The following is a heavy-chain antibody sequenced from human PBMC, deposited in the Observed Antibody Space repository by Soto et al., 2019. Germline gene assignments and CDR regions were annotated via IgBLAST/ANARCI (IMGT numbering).Heavy chain of an antibody. CDR3: ARLEGLATISYYFDF. J-gene: IGHJ4*02. CDR2: IYYRGNA. Sequence: QLQLQESGPGLVKPSETLSLTCSVSDDSINSDKYYWGWIRQPPGKGLEWIGSIYYRGNAYYNPSLQTRVTISLDNSKSQLSLKLNSVTAADSAVYFCARLEGLATISYYFDFWGPGALVTVSS. D-gene: IGHD3-9*01. V-gene: IGHV4-39*01. CDR1: DDSINSDKYY.